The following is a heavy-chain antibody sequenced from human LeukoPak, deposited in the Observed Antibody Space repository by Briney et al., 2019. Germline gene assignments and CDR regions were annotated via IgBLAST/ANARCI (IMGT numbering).Heavy chain of an antibody. Sequence: GRSLRLSCAASGFTFSSYVMHWVRQAPGKGLEWVAIISYDGSNEYYADSVKGRFTISRDNSKNTLYLQMNSLRAEDTAVYYCAKGGPDPNIVVVPAAPYTGYYYYYMDVWGKGTTVTISS. J-gene: IGHJ6*03. D-gene: IGHD2-2*01. CDR3: AKGGPDPNIVVVPAAPYTGYYYYYMDV. V-gene: IGHV3-30*04. CDR1: GFTFSSYV. CDR2: ISYDGSNE.